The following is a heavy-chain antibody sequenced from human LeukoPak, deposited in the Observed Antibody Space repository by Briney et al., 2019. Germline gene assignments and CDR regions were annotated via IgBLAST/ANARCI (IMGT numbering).Heavy chain of an antibody. CDR2: ISGSGGST. CDR3: AEDFEPVVPAAMEDY. Sequence: PGGSLRLSCAASGFTFSSYAMSWVRQAPGKGLEWVSAISGSGGSTYYADSVKGRFTISRDNSKNTLYLQMNSLRAEDTAVYYCAEDFEPVVPAAMEDYWGQGTLVTVSS. V-gene: IGHV3-23*01. CDR1: GFTFSSYA. J-gene: IGHJ4*02. D-gene: IGHD2-2*01.